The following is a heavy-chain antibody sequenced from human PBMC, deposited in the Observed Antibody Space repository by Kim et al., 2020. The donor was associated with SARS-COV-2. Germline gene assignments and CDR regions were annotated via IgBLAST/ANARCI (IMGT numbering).Heavy chain of an antibody. J-gene: IGHJ5*02. D-gene: IGHD3-3*01. CDR3: AKSTAIGVFVKGADH. Sequence: GGSLRLSCAASGFTFNNFPMSWVRQAPGKGLEWVSGIGGAGTTTYYADSVKGRFSISRDNTKSTVFLQMNSLRVEDTAIYYCAKSTAIGVFVKGADHWGQGTLVTVTS. CDR1: GFTFNNFP. CDR2: IGGAGTTT. V-gene: IGHV3-23*01.